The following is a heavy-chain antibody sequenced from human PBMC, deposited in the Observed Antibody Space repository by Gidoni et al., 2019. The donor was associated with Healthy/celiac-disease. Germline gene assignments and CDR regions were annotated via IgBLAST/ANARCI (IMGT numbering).Heavy chain of an antibody. Sequence: EVQLVESGGGLVKPGGSLRLSCAAAGFTFRNAWMSWVRQAPGKGLEWVGRIKSKTDGGTTDYAAPVKGRFTISRDDSKNTLYLQMNSLKTEDTAVYYCTTGLLHYYDSSGRSDYWGQGTLVTVSS. CDR3: TTGLLHYYDSSGRSDY. CDR2: IKSKTDGGTT. D-gene: IGHD3-22*01. J-gene: IGHJ4*02. V-gene: IGHV3-15*01. CDR1: GFTFRNAW.